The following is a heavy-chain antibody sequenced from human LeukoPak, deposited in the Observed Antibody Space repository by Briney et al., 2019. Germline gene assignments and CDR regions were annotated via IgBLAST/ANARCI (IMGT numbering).Heavy chain of an antibody. CDR3: AKDWEGYGDYGGYFDY. V-gene: IGHV3-9*01. CDR1: GFTFGDYA. Sequence: GRSLRLSCAASGFTFGDYAMHWVRQAPGKGLEWVSGISWNSGSIGYADSVKGRFTISRDSDKNSLYLQMNSLRAEDPALYYCAKDWEGYGDYGGYFDYWGQGTLVTVSS. CDR2: ISWNSGSI. J-gene: IGHJ4*02. D-gene: IGHD4-17*01.